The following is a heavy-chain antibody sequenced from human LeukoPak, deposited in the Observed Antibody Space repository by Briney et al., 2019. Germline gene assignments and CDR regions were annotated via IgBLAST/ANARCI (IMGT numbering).Heavy chain of an antibody. CDR2: IIPIFGTA. Sequence: SVKVSFKASGGTFSSYAISWVRQAPGQGLEWMGRIIPIFGTANYAQKFQGRVMITTDESTSKAYMDLSSQRADDTAVYYCVREKKVGGSNWFDPWGQGTLVTVSS. D-gene: IGHD2-15*01. J-gene: IGHJ5*02. CDR1: GGTFSSYA. V-gene: IGHV1-69*05. CDR3: VREKKVGGSNWFDP.